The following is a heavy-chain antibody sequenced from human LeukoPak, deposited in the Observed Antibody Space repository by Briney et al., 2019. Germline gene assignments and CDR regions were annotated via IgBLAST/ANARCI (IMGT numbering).Heavy chain of an antibody. CDR1: GYTLTELS. D-gene: IGHD2-2*01. CDR2: FDPEDGET. Sequence: ASVKVSCKVSGYTLTELSMHWVRQAPGKGLEWMGGFDPEDGETIYAQKFQGRVTMTEDTSTDTAYMELSSLRSEDTAVYYCARAYCSSTSCYDSWFDPWGQGTLVTVSS. J-gene: IGHJ5*02. CDR3: ARAYCSSTSCYDSWFDP. V-gene: IGHV1-24*01.